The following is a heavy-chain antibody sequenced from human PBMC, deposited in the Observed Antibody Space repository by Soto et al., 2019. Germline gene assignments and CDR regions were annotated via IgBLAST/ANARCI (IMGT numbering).Heavy chain of an antibody. D-gene: IGHD3-10*01. CDR3: AKVAEFGELLGFDY. CDR2: ISDDGSNK. V-gene: IGHV3-30*18. J-gene: IGHJ4*02. CDR1: GFTFSSYG. Sequence: QVQLVESGGGVVQPGRSLRLSCAASGFTFSSYGMHWVRQAPGKGLEWVAVISDDGSNKYYADSVKGRFTISRDNSKNTLYLQMNSLRAEDTAVYYCAKVAEFGELLGFDYWGQGTLVTVSS.